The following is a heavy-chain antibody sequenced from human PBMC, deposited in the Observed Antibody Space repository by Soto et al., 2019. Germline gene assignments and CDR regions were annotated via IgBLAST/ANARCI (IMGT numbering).Heavy chain of an antibody. CDR1: GFTFTSSA. D-gene: IGHD3-22*01. CDR2: IVVGSGNT. V-gene: IGHV1-58*01. Sequence: SVKVSCKASGFTFTSSAVQWVRQARGQRLEWIGWIVVGSGNTNYAQKFQERVTITRDMSTSTAYMELSSLRSEDTAVYYCAAPSGDYYDSSGLYYGMDVWGQGTTVTVSS. CDR3: AAPSGDYYDSSGLYYGMDV. J-gene: IGHJ6*02.